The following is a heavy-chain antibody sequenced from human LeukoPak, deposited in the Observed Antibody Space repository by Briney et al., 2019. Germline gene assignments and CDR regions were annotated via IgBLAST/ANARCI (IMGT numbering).Heavy chain of an antibody. V-gene: IGHV3-13*01. J-gene: IGHJ3*02. D-gene: IGHD6-19*01. CDR2: IRSIGDR. CDR1: GFTFGDYD. CDR3: ARLYSSGRYANAFDI. Sequence: GGSLRLSCAASGFTFGDYDLHWVRQATGKGLEWVSAIRSIGDRFYSGSVKGRFTISRENAKNTLYLEMNSLRVGDTAVYYCARLYSSGRYANAFDIWGQGTVVTVSS.